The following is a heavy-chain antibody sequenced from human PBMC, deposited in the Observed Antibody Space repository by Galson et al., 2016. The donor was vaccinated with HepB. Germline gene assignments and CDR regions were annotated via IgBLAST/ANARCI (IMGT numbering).Heavy chain of an antibody. J-gene: IGHJ4*02. CDR1: GYTFTSDA. Sequence: SVKVSCKASGYTFTSDAIHWLRQAPGQRPEWMGWINVENGHTKYSQKFQGRVTITRDTSASTAFMELSGLRSEDTSVYYCARGVGLHSTSAAFDFWGQGTLVTVSS. CDR2: INVENGHT. D-gene: IGHD6-6*01. V-gene: IGHV1-3*01. CDR3: ARGVGLHSTSAAFDF.